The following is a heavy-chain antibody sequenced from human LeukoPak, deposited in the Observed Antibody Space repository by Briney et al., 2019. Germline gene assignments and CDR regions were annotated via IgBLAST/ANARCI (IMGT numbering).Heavy chain of an antibody. Sequence: PGGSLRLSCAASGFTFSSYAMHWVRQAPGKGLEYVSAISSNGGSTYYANSVKGRFTISRDNSKNTLYLQTGSLRAEDMAVYYCARSVIAALNWFDPWGQGTLVAVSS. V-gene: IGHV3-64*01. J-gene: IGHJ5*02. D-gene: IGHD6-13*01. CDR3: ARSVIAALNWFDP. CDR2: ISSNGGST. CDR1: GFTFSSYA.